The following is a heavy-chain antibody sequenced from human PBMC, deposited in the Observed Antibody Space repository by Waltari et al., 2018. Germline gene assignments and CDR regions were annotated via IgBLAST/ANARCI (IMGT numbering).Heavy chain of an antibody. CDR2: IHSSGNI. CDR1: GFSVRNNY. V-gene: IGHV3-66*01. CDR3: TREGGISGYFDF. Sequence: EVQIVESGGTLVQTGESLSLSCLVSGFSVRNNYMSWVRQAPGKGLEWVSVIHSSGNIFYADSVRGRFTISKDTSKNTVYLQMSGLRAEDTAVYYCTREGGISGYFDFWGQGSLVTVSS. D-gene: IGHD2-15*01. J-gene: IGHJ4*02.